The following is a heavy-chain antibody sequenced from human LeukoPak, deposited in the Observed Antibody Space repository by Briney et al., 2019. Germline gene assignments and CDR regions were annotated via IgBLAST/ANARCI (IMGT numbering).Heavy chain of an antibody. V-gene: IGHV1-8*01. CDR1: GYIFSNYD. CDR2: MNPNSGNT. D-gene: IGHD2-2*01. Sequence: ASVKVSCKASGYIFSNYDISWVRQATGQGLEWMGWMNPNSGNTGYALQFQGRVTFSTDTSITTAYMEMSSVRSDDTAVYYCARAVRYRLLPDYWGQGTLVTVSS. J-gene: IGHJ4*02. CDR3: ARAVRYRLLPDY.